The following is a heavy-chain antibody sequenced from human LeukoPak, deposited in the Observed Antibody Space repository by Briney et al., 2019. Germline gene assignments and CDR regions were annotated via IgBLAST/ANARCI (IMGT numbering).Heavy chain of an antibody. D-gene: IGHD3-10*01. J-gene: IGHJ4*02. CDR3: ARDRIRGAPDYFYY. Sequence: PGRCLRLSRAASGFTFSNYAMHWGRQAPGKGRGCVAVVAYDGSIAYYADSARGRFTISRDDSKNTLYLQMSSLRTEDTAMYYCARDRIRGAPDYFYYWGQRTPVT. V-gene: IGHV3-30*03. CDR2: VAYDGSIA. CDR1: GFTFSNYA.